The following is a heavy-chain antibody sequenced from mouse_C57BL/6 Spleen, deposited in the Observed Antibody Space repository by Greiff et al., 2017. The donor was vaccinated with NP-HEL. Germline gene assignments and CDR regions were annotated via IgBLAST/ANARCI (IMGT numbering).Heavy chain of an antibody. CDR3: ASNYGSLAMDY. V-gene: IGHV1-22*01. D-gene: IGHD1-1*01. J-gene: IGHJ4*01. Sequence: EVQLQQSGPELVKPGASVKMSCKASGYTFTDYNMHWVKQSHGKSLEWIGYINPNNGGTSYNQKFKGKATLTVNKSSSTADMELRSLTSEDSAVYYCASNYGSLAMDYWGQGTSVTVSS. CDR1: GYTFTDYN. CDR2: INPNNGGT.